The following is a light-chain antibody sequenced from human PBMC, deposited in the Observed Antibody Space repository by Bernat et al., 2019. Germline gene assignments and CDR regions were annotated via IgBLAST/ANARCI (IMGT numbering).Light chain of an antibody. Sequence: EIVLTQSPATLSLSPGEGATLSCRASQSGSNSYLAWYQQKPGQAPRVLMYGASTRATGIPDSFRGSGSGTDFTLTISRLEPEDFAVYYCQQYDSSPRTFGQGTKVEI. CDR2: GAS. CDR3: QQYDSSPRT. V-gene: IGKV3-20*01. J-gene: IGKJ1*01. CDR1: QSGSNSY.